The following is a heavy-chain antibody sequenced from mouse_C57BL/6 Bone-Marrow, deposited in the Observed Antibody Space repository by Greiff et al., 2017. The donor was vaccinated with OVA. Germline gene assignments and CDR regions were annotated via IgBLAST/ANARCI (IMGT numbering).Heavy chain of an antibody. D-gene: IGHD1-1*01. V-gene: IGHV2-5*01. CDR2: IWRGGST. Sequence: VQLQQSGPGLVQPSQSLSITCTVSGFSLTSYGVHWVRQSPGKGLEWLGVIWRGGSTDYNAAFMSRLSITKDNSKSQVFFKMNSLQADDTAIYXCASILAYYYEAMDYWGQGTSVTVSS. J-gene: IGHJ4*01. CDR1: GFSLTSYG. CDR3: ASILAYYYEAMDY.